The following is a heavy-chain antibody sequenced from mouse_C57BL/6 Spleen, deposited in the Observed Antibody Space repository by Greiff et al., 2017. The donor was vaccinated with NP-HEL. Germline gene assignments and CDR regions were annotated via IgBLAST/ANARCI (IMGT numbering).Heavy chain of an antibody. CDR3: ARDYYYGSSYDAMDY. V-gene: IGHV5-4*01. J-gene: IGHJ4*01. CDR2: ISDGGSYT. CDR1: GFTFSSYA. D-gene: IGHD1-1*01. Sequence: DVHLVESGGGLVKPGGSLKLSCAASGFTFSSYAMSWVRQTPEKRLEWVATISDGGSYTYYPDNVKGRFTISRDNAKNNLYLQMSHLKSEDTAMYYCARDYYYGSSYDAMDYWGQGTSVTVSS.